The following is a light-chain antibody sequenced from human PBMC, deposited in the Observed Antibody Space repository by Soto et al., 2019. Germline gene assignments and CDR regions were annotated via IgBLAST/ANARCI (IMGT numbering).Light chain of an antibody. J-gene: IGKJ3*01. Sequence: EIVLTQSPGTLSLSPGERATLSCRASQSVSSSYLAWYQQKPGQAPRLLIYGASSRATGIPDRFSGSGSGTDFTLTISRLEPEDFAVYSCQQYGSSRFTFGPGTKVDIK. V-gene: IGKV3-20*01. CDR1: QSVSSSY. CDR2: GAS. CDR3: QQYGSSRFT.